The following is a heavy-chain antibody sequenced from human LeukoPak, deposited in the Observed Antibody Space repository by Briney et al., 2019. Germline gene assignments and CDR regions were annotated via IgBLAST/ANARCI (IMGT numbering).Heavy chain of an antibody. D-gene: IGHD3-10*02. V-gene: IGHV3-7*01. CDR2: IRHDGSEK. J-gene: IGHJ4*02. CDR3: ARGVRGVIIDY. Sequence: GGSLRLSCAASGFTFSSYWMSWVRQAPGEGLEWVANIRHDGSEKYYVDSVKGRFTISRDNAKNSLYLQMNSLRAEDTAVYYCARGVRGVIIDYWGQGTLVTVSS. CDR1: GFTFSSYW.